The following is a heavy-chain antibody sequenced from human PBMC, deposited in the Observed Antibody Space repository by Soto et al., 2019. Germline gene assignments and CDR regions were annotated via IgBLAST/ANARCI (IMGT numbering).Heavy chain of an antibody. CDR2: ISSSSSYI. CDR1: GFTFSSYS. CDR3: AREGAVAGHYDY. J-gene: IGHJ4*02. Sequence: EVQLVESGGGLVKPGGSLRLSCAASGFTFSSYSMNWVRQAPGKGLEWVSSISSSSSYIYYADSVKGRFTISRDNAKNTRYLQMNSLSAEDTAVYYCAREGAVAGHYDYWGQGTLVTVSS. D-gene: IGHD6-19*01. V-gene: IGHV3-21*01.